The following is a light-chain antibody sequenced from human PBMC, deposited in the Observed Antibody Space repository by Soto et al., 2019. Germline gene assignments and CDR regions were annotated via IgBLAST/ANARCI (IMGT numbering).Light chain of an antibody. CDR2: TNN. CDR1: SSNIGSNT. Sequence: QSVLTQPPSASGTPGQRVTMSCSGSSSNIGSNTVTWYQQLPGTAPTLLIHTNNQRPSGVPDRFSGSKSGTSASLAISGLQSEDEADYYCAAWDDSLNGPVFGGGTKLTVL. CDR3: AAWDDSLNGPV. J-gene: IGLJ2*01. V-gene: IGLV1-44*01.